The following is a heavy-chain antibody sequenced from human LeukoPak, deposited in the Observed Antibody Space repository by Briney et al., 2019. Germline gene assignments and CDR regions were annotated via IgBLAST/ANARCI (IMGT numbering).Heavy chain of an antibody. V-gene: IGHV3-64*04. Sequence: GGSLRLSCSASGFRFSSYAMHWVRQAPGKGLEYVSAISTNGGSTYYADSVKGRFTVSRDNSKNTLYLEMNSLRAEDTAVYYCASMTTVTLDDAFDIWGQGTMVTVSS. J-gene: IGHJ3*02. CDR2: ISTNGGST. CDR3: ASMTTVTLDDAFDI. D-gene: IGHD4-17*01. CDR1: GFRFSSYA.